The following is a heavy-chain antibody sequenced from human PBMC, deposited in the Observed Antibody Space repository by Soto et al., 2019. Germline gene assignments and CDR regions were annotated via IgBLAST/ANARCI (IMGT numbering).Heavy chain of an antibody. Sequence: SETLSLTCTVSGGSISSYYWSWIRQPPGKGLEWIGYIYYSGSTNYNPSLKSRVTISVDTSKNQFSLKLSSVTAADTAVYYCARSWGSYRRTEYFQHWGQGTLVTVSS. J-gene: IGHJ1*01. D-gene: IGHD3-16*02. CDR1: GGSISSYY. CDR3: ARSWGSYRRTEYFQH. V-gene: IGHV4-59*01. CDR2: IYYSGST.